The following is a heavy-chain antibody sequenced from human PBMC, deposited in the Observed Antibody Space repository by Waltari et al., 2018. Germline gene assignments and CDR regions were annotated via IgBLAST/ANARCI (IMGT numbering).Heavy chain of an antibody. CDR1: GGSISSGGYS. CDR2: IYHSGST. Sequence: QLQLQESGSGLVKPSQTLSLTCAVSGGSISSGGYSWSWIRQPPGKGLEWIGYIYHSGSTYYNPPRKSRVTISVDRSKNQFSLKLSSVTAADTAVYYCASVLTGGNWFDPWGQGTLVTVSS. J-gene: IGHJ5*02. D-gene: IGHD2-8*02. CDR3: ASVLTGGNWFDP. V-gene: IGHV4-30-2*01.